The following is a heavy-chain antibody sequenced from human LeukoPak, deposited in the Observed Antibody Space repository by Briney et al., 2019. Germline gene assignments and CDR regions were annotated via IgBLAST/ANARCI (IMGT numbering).Heavy chain of an antibody. V-gene: IGHV4-39*07. CDR2: IYYSGST. CDR1: GGSISSSSYY. D-gene: IGHD6-19*01. CDR3: AKSGFSSGWYAY. J-gene: IGHJ4*02. Sequence: PSETLSLTCTVSGGSISSSSYYWGWIRQPPGKGLEWIGSIYYSGSTYYNPSLKSRVTISVDTSKNQFSLKLTSVTAADTAVYYCAKSGFSSGWYAYWGQGTLVTVSS.